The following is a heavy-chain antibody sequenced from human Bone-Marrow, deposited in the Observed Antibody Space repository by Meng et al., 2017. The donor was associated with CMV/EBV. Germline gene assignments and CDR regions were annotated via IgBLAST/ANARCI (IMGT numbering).Heavy chain of an antibody. D-gene: IGHD2-8*01. CDR1: GFTFSTYE. J-gene: IGHJ3*02. CDR3: AREGYCTNGVCYRGLGAFDI. Sequence: GGSLRLSCAASGFTFSTYEMTWVRQAPGKGLEWVSYISSSGSTIYYANSVKGRFTISRDNAKNSLYLQMNSLRAEDTAVYYRAREGYCTNGVCYRGLGAFDIWGQGTMVTVSS. V-gene: IGHV3-48*03. CDR2: ISSSGSTI.